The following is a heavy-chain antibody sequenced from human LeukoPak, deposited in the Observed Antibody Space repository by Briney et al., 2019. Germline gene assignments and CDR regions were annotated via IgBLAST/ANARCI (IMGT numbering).Heavy chain of an antibody. CDR3: ARDRGLNYYDSSGYYSSGSDFDL. CDR1: GYTFTSYD. J-gene: IGHJ2*01. Sequence: ASVKVSCKASGYTFTSYDINWVRQATGQGLEWMGWMNPNSGNTGYAQKLQGRVTMTTDTSTSTAYMELRSLRSDDTAVYYCARDRGLNYYDSSGYYSSGSDFDLWGRGTLVTVSS. CDR2: MNPNSGNT. V-gene: IGHV1-8*02. D-gene: IGHD3-22*01.